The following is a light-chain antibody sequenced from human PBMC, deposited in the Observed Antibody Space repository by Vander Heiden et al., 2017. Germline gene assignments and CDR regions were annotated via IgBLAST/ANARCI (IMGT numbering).Light chain of an antibody. CDR2: AAS. V-gene: IGKV1-39*01. J-gene: IGKJ4*01. CDR3: QQSHSTPRS. Sequence: DIQMTPSPSSLSASVGDRVTITCRASQSISSYLNWYQQKPGKAPKLLIYAASSLQSGVPSRFSGSGSGTDFTLTISSLQPEDFATYYGQQSHSTPRSFGGGTKVEIK. CDR1: QSISSY.